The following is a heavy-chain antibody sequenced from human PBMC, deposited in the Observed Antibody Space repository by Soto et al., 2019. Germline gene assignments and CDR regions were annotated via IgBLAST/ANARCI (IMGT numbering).Heavy chain of an antibody. Sequence: GGSLRLSCAASGFTFNMYAMTWVRQAPGKGLEWVSAISRYGDITYYADSVEGRFSISRDNSKNTLYLQMNSLRAEDTAVYYCAKDRYLDHDSRGYLFDXWGQGTLVTVSS. CDR1: GFTFNMYA. J-gene: IGHJ4*02. CDR3: AKDRYLDHDSRGYLFDX. V-gene: IGHV3-23*01. CDR2: ISRYGDIT. D-gene: IGHD3-22*01.